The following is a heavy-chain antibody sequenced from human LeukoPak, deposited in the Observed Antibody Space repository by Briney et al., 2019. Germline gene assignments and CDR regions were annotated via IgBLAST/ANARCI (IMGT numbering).Heavy chain of an antibody. CDR2: ISATGRER. CDR1: GFSFNTYA. CDR3: AKDHDNADYYYYFDS. D-gene: IGHD2-21*02. J-gene: IGHJ4*02. V-gene: IGHV3-23*01. Sequence: GGSLRLSCVASGFSFNTYAMSWVRQAPGKGLECVSGISATGRERHYTDSVKGRFTISRDNSKNTLHLQMSSLRAEDTALYFCAKDHDNADYYYYFDSWGQGTLVTVSS.